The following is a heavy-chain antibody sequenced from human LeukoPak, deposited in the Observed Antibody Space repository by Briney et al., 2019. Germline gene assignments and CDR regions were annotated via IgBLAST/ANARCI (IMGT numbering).Heavy chain of an antibody. V-gene: IGHV3-23*01. CDR3: AKDRGHYCRSSSCYPYAFDI. J-gene: IGHJ3*02. CDR2: ISGSGGST. CDR1: GFTFSSYA. Sequence: PGGSLRLSCAASGFTFSSYAMSWVRQAPGKGLEWVSAISGSGGSTYYADSVKGRFTISRDNSKNTLYLQMNSLRDEDTAVYYCAKDRGHYCRSSSCYPYAFDIWGQGTMVTVSS. D-gene: IGHD2-2*01.